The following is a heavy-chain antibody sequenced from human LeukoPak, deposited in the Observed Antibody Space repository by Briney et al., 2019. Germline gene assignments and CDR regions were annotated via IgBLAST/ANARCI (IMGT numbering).Heavy chain of an antibody. CDR3: ARRDSSGWSHFDY. Sequence: TSETLSLTCTVSGGSISSYYWSWIRQPPGKGLEWIGSIYYSGSTYYNPSLKSRVTISVDTSKNQFSLKLSSVTAADTAVYYCARRDSSGWSHFDYWGQGTLVTVSS. V-gene: IGHV4-59*05. CDR1: GGSISSYY. CDR2: IYYSGST. D-gene: IGHD6-19*01. J-gene: IGHJ4*02.